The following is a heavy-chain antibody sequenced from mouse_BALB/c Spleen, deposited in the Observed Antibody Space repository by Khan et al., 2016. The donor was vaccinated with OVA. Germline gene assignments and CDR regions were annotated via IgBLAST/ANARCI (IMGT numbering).Heavy chain of an antibody. V-gene: IGHV9-4*02. CDR3: ARGGAAYERNDWGAMEY. J-gene: IGHJ4*01. D-gene: IGHD4-1*01. CDR2: INTHSGVP. Sequence: QIQLVQSGPELKKPGETVRISCKASGYTFTTAGIQWVQKMPGKGLKWIGWINTHSGVPKYAEDFKGRFAFSLEISVSTAYLQITNLTTEDTATYIWARGGAAYERNDWGAMEYWGQGTSVTVSS. CDR1: GYTFTTAG.